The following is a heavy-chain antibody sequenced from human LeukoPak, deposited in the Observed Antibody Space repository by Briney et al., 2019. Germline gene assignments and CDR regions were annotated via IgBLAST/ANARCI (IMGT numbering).Heavy chain of an antibody. V-gene: IGHV3-23*01. J-gene: IGHJ4*02. CDR2: ISNSGGST. CDR3: AKGLDPLFDY. Sequence: GGSLRLSCAASGFTFSSYAMSWVRQAPGKGLEWVSAISNSGGSTYYADSVKGRFAISRDNSKNTLYLQMNSLRAEDMAVYYCAKGLDPLFDYWGQGSLVTVSS. CDR1: GFTFSSYA.